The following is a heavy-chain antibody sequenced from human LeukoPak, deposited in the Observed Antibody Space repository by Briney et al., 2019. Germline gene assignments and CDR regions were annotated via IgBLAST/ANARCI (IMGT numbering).Heavy chain of an antibody. CDR1: GFTISSFA. CDR3: AKNSRSSGYYLDY. Sequence: GGSLRLSCAASGFTISSFAMSWVRQAPGKGLEWVSTISGSGGSTSYADSVKGRFTISRDNSKNTLYLQMNILRAADTSLYYCAKNSRSSGYYLDYWGQGTLVTVSS. CDR2: ISGSGGST. V-gene: IGHV3-23*01. J-gene: IGHJ4*02. D-gene: IGHD3-22*01.